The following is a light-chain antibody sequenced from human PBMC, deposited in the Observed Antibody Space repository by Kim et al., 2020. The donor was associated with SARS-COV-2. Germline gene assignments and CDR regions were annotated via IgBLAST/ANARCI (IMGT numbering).Light chain of an antibody. Sequence: SYELTQPPSVSVSPGQTASITCSGDKLGDKYACWYQQKPGQSPVLVIYQDSKRPSRIPERFSGSNSGNTATLTISGTQAMDEADYYCQAWDSSTSVVFGT. CDR3: QAWDSSTSVV. J-gene: IGLJ1*01. CDR2: QDS. V-gene: IGLV3-1*01. CDR1: KLGDKY.